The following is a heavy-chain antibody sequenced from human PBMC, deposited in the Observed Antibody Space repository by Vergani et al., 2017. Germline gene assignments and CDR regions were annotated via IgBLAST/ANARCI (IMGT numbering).Heavy chain of an antibody. D-gene: IGHD3-10*01. CDR1: GFTFSNAW. J-gene: IGHJ3*02. V-gene: IGHV3-15*01. CDR2: IKSKTDGGTT. CDR3: TTRLLWFGESEDAFDI. Sequence: EVQLVESGGGLVKPGGSLRLSCAASGFTFSNAWMSWVRQAPGKGLEWVGRIKSKTDGGTTDYAAPVKGRFTISRDDSKNTLYLQMNSLKTEDTAVYYCTTRLLWFGESEDAFDIWGQGTMVTVSS.